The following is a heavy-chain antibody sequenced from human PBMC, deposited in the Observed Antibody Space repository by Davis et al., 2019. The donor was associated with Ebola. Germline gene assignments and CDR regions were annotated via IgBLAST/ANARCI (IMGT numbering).Heavy chain of an antibody. CDR1: GFTFSSYG. CDR3: AVVITTFWYFDL. CDR2: IWYDGSNK. Sequence: GESLKISCAASGFTFSSYGMHWVRQAPGKGLEWVAVIWYDGSNKYYADSVKGRFTISRDNSKNTLYLQMNSLRAEDTAVYYCAVVITTFWYFDLWGRGTLVTVSS. V-gene: IGHV3-33*01. D-gene: IGHD3-22*01. J-gene: IGHJ2*01.